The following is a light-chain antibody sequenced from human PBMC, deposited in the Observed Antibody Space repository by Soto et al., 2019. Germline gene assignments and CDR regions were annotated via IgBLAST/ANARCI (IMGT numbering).Light chain of an antibody. CDR3: AAWDDSLSGVV. CDR2: RNN. CDR1: SSNIETNY. J-gene: IGLJ3*02. V-gene: IGLV1-47*01. Sequence: QAVVTQPPSASGTPGQRVTVSCSGSSSNIETNYVYWYQQLPGTAPKLLIFRNNQRPSGVPDRFSGSKSGTSASLAISGLRSEDEADHFCAAWDDSLSGVVFGGGTKLTVL.